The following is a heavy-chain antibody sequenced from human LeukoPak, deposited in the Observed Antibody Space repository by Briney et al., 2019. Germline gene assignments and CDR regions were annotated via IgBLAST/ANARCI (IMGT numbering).Heavy chain of an antibody. CDR1: GFTFSSYT. CDR2: ISYDGNNK. V-gene: IGHV3-30-3*02. CDR3: AKQNARGGTYEPVTV. J-gene: IGHJ4*02. D-gene: IGHD3-16*01. Sequence: GGSLRLSCAASGFTFSSYTMHWVRQAPGKGLEWVALISYDGNNKYYADSVKGRFTISRDNSKNTLSLQMNSLRVEDTAVYYCAKQNARGGTYEPVTVWGQAALVTVSS.